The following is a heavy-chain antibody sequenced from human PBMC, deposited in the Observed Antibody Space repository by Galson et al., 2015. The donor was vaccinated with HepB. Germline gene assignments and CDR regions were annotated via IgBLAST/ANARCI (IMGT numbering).Heavy chain of an antibody. Sequence: SLRLSCAASGFTLSFYRMHWVRQAPGKGLVWVSRVNTDGLSTSYADSVKGRFTISRDTAKNTLYLQMNSLRAEDTAVYYCARARNYYYGMDVWGQGTTVTVSS. CDR3: ARARNYYYGMDV. V-gene: IGHV3-74*01. CDR2: VNTDGLST. J-gene: IGHJ6*02. CDR1: GFTLSFYR.